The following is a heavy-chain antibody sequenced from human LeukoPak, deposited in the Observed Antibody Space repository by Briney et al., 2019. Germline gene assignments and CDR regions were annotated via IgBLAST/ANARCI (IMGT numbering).Heavy chain of an antibody. V-gene: IGHV3-15*01. J-gene: IGHJ1*01. CDR2: IKSKADGGTI. CDR3: TTDLSELDDSGYYAKYFHH. D-gene: IGHD3-22*01. Sequence: PGGSLRLSCGASGFTFSKAWMSWVRQAPGKGLEWVGRIKSKADGGTIDYAAPVKGRFTISGDDSKDTLFLQMNSLKTEDTAVYYCTTDLSELDDSGYYAKYFHHWGQGTLVSVSS. CDR1: GFTFSKAW.